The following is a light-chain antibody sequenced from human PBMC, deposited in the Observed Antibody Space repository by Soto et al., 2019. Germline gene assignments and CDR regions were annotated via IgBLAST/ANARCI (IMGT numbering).Light chain of an antibody. V-gene: IGKV1-33*01. J-gene: IGKJ4*01. CDR1: QDIRMY. CDR3: QQYADLRS. CDR2: GAS. Sequence: DIPMTQSPSSLSASVGDRVTITCQASQDIRMYLNWYQHKPGKAPKVLIYGASNLETGVPSRFSGSGYGTDFTFTISSLQPEDFATYYCQQYADLRSFGGGTKVDIK.